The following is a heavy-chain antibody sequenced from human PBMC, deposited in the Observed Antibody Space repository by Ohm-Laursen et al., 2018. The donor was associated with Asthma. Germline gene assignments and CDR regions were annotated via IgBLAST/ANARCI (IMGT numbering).Heavy chain of an antibody. CDR1: GYTFTSYY. CDR2: INPSGGST. Sequence: GASVKVSCKASGYTFTSYYMHWVRQAPGQGLEWMGIINPSGGSTSYAQKFQGRVTMTRNTSLRTAYMELSSLRAEDTAVYYCARDTLAAAGHDYWGQGTLVTVSS. D-gene: IGHD6-13*01. J-gene: IGHJ4*02. CDR3: ARDTLAAAGHDY. V-gene: IGHV1-46*01.